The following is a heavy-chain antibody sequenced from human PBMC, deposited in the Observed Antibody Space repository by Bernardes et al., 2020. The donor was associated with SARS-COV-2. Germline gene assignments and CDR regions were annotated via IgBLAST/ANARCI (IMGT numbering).Heavy chain of an antibody. V-gene: IGHV3-9*01. CDR2: ISWNSGSI. CDR3: ARVGYSSGWYYYYGMDV. J-gene: IGHJ6*02. Sequence: GGSLRLSCAASGFTFDDYAMHWVRQAPGKGLEWVSGISWNSGSIGYADSVKGRFTISRDNAKNSLYLQMNSLRAEDTAVYYCARVGYSSGWYYYYGMDVWGQGTTVTVSS. CDR1: GFTFDDYA. D-gene: IGHD6-19*01.